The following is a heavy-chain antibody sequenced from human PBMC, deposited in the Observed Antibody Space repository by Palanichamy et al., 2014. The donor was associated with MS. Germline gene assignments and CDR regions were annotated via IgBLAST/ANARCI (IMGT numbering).Heavy chain of an antibody. Sequence: QVQLVQSGAEVKKPGSSVKVSCKASGGTFSSYAISWVRQAPGQGLEWMGGIIPIFGTANYAQKFQGRATITADESTSTAYMELSSLRSEDTAVYYCARDGTADIAARGEFDYWGQGTLVTVSS. CDR3: ARDGTADIAARGEFDY. CDR1: GGTFSSYA. CDR2: IIPIFGTA. J-gene: IGHJ4*02. D-gene: IGHD6-6*01. V-gene: IGHV1-69*01.